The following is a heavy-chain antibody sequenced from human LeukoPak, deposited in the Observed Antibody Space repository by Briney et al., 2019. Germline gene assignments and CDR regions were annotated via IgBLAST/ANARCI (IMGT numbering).Heavy chain of an antibody. CDR3: AKDISRDGYNLEGGAFDI. V-gene: IGHV3-21*04. CDR2: ISSSTTYI. CDR1: GFTFSSYS. Sequence: GGSLRLSCAASGFTFSSYSMNWVRQAPGRGLEWVSSISSSTTYIYYADSVKGRFTISRDNAKNSLYLQMNSLRAEDTALYYCAKDISRDGYNLEGGAFDIWGQGTMVTVSS. D-gene: IGHD5-24*01. J-gene: IGHJ3*02.